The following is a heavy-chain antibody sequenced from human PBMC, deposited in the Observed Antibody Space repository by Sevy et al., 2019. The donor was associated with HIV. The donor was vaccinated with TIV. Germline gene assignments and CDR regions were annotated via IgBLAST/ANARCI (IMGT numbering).Heavy chain of an antibody. J-gene: IGHJ3*02. D-gene: IGHD3-3*01. CDR3: ARDNNFWSGYYTGRGAAFDI. CDR2: IWYDGSNK. V-gene: IGHV3-33*01. CDR1: GFTFSSYG. Sequence: GGSLRLSCAASGFTFSSYGMHWVRQAPGKGLEWVAVIWYDGSNKYYADSVKGRFTISRDNSKNTLYLQMNSLRAEDTAVYYCARDNNFWSGYYTGRGAAFDIWGQGTMVTVSS.